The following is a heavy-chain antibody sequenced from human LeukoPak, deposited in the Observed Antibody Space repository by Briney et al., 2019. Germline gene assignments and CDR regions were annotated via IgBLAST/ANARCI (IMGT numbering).Heavy chain of an antibody. Sequence: PGRSLRLSCAAAGFTFSNYAMSWVRQAPGKGLEWVSAISGSGGSTYYADSVKGRFTISRDNSKNTLYLQMNSLRAEDTAVYYCAKARGATVNDPVDYWGQGTLVTVSS. J-gene: IGHJ4*02. CDR1: GFTFSNYA. CDR3: AKARGATVNDPVDY. CDR2: ISGSGGST. D-gene: IGHD1-26*01. V-gene: IGHV3-23*01.